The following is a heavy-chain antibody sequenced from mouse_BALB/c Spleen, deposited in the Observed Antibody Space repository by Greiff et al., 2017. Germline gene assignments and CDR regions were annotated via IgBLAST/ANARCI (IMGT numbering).Heavy chain of an antibody. CDR2: INSNGGST. CDR1: GFTFSSYG. J-gene: IGHJ2*01. CDR3: ARDSGDFDY. D-gene: IGHD1-3*01. Sequence: EVMLVESGGGLVQPGGSLKLSCAASGFTFSSYGMSWVRQTPDKRLELVATINSNGGSTYYPDSVKGRFTISRDNAKNTLYLQMSSLKSEDTAMYYCARDSGDFDYWGQGTTLTVSS. V-gene: IGHV5-6-3*01.